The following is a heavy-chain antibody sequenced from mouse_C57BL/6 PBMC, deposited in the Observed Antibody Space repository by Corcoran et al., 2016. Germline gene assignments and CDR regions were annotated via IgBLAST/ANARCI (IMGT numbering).Heavy chain of an antibody. CDR3: AREGAAKATYYAMDY. CDR2: INTYSGVP. V-gene: IGHV9-3*01. Sequence: QIQLVQSGPELKKLGETVKISCKASGYTFTTYGMRWVKPAPGKGLKCMGWINTYSGVPTYADDFKGRFAFSLETSASTAYLLINNLKNEVTATYFWAREGAAKATYYAMDYWGQGTSVTVSS. D-gene: IGHD3-2*02. J-gene: IGHJ4*01. CDR1: GYTFTTYG.